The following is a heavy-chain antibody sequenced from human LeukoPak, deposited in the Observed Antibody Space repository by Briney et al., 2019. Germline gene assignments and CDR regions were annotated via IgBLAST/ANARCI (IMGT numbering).Heavy chain of an antibody. CDR2: IYPGDSDT. D-gene: IGHD2-2*02. J-gene: IGHJ3*02. V-gene: IGHV5-51*01. Sequence: GESLKISCKGSGYSFTSYWIGWVRQMPGKGLEWMGIIYPGDSDTRYSPSSQGQVTISADKSISTAYLQWSSLKASDTAMYYCARNHHYCSSTSCYIGDAFDIWGQGTMVTVSS. CDR3: ARNHHYCSSTSCYIGDAFDI. CDR1: GYSFTSYW.